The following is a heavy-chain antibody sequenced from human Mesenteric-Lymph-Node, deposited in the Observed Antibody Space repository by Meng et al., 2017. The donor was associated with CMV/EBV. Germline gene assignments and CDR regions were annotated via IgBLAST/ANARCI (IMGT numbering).Heavy chain of an antibody. CDR1: GGSITSYY. Sequence: SETLSLTCTVSGGSITSYYWSWIRQPSGKGLEWIGYIYYSGSTNYTPSLKSRVTISVDTSKNQFSLKLSSVTAADTAVYYCARVGEAFDYWGQGTLVTVSS. J-gene: IGHJ4*02. D-gene: IGHD4-17*01. V-gene: IGHV4-59*01. CDR2: IYYSGST. CDR3: ARVGEAFDY.